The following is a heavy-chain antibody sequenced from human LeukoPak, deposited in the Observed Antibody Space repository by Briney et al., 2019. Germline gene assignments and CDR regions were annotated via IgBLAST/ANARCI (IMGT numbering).Heavy chain of an antibody. CDR2: ISYDGSNK. J-gene: IGHJ4*02. V-gene: IGHV3-30*18. CDR3: AKGSYYDSSGYYYDY. CDR1: GFTFSSYG. D-gene: IGHD3-22*01. Sequence: PGRSLRVSCAASGFTFSSYGMHWVRQAPGKGLEWVAVISYDGSNKYYADSVKGRFTISRDNAKNSLYLQMNSLRAEDTALYYCAKGSYYDSSGYYYDYWGQGTLVTVSS.